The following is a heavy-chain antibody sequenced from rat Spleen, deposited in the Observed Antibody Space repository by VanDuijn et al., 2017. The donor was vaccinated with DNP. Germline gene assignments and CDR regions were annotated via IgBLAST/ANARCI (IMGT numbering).Heavy chain of an antibody. Sequence: QVQLKESGPGLVQPSRTLSLTCTVSGFSLTNYGVSWVRQPPGKGLEWIAAIWGGGSTDYNSALKSRPRISRDTSKSQVLLEMNSLPTEDTAMYFCARWHLYLSYFDYWGQGVMVTVSS. D-gene: IGHD1-2*01. J-gene: IGHJ2*01. CDR1: GFSLTNYG. V-gene: IGHV2-16*01. CDR2: IWGGGST. CDR3: ARWHLYLSYFDY.